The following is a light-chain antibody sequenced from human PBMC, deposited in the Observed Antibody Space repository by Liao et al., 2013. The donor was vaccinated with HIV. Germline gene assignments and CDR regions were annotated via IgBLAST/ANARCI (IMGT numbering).Light chain of an antibody. V-gene: IGLV3-1*01. CDR3: QVWDSRTDHYV. Sequence: LTQPPSVSVSPGQTASITCSGDKLGDKYACWYQQKPGQSPVLVIYQDSKRPSGIPERFSGSNSGNTATLTISGTQAMDEADYYCQVWDSRTDHYVFGSGTTVTVL. J-gene: IGLJ1*01. CDR2: QDS. CDR1: KLGDKY.